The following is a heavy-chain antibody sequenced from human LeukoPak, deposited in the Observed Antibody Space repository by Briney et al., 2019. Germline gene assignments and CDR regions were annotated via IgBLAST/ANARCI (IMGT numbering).Heavy chain of an antibody. J-gene: IGHJ4*02. CDR1: GGSISSGSYY. D-gene: IGHD4-17*01. CDR2: IYYSGST. Sequence: SQTLSLTCTVSGGSISSGSYYWSWIRQPAGKGLEWIGYIYYSGSTNYNPSLKSRVTISVDTSKNQFSLKLSSVTAADTAVYYCAKGGGNYGALVSDYWGQGTLVTVSS. V-gene: IGHV4-61*10. CDR3: AKGGGNYGALVSDY.